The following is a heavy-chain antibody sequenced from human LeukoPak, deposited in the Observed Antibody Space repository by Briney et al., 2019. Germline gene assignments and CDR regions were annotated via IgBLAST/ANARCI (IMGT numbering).Heavy chain of an antibody. Sequence: ASVKVSCKASGYTFTSYGISWVRQAPGQGLEWMGWISAYNGNTNYAQKLQGRVTMTTDTSTSTAYMELRSLRYDDTAVYYCARDAMGKYYDILTGYYETWGQGTLVTVSS. V-gene: IGHV1-18*01. CDR1: GYTFTSYG. CDR2: ISAYNGNT. CDR3: ARDAMGKYYDILTGYYET. J-gene: IGHJ5*02. D-gene: IGHD3-9*01.